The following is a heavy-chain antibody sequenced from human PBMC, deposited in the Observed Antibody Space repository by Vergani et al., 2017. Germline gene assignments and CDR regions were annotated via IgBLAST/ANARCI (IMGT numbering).Heavy chain of an antibody. CDR3: ANSYCXSLSCYAFYGMEV. D-gene: IGHD2-2*01. V-gene: IGHV3-30*02. J-gene: IGHJ6*02. Sequence: QVQLVESGGGVVQPGGSLRLSCAASGFSFSTYGMHWVRQAPGRGLEWVAFLRYDGSNEYYGDAVKGRFIISRDNSKNMLSLEMHSLRPEDTAVYYCANSYCXSLSCYAFYGMEVWVQGTTVTVSS. CDR2: LRYDGSNE. CDR1: GFSFSTYG.